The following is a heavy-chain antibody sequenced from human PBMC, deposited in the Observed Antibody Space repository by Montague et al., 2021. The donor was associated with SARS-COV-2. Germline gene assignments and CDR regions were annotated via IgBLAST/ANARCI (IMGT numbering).Heavy chain of an antibody. Sequence: PALVKPTQTLTLTCTFSGFSLSTSAVGVGWIRQPPGKALQWLALIYWDDDKRYSPSLKTRLTVTKDTSKNQVVLTMTNMDPVDTATYYCAHPHTGFSSAYYATWGQGTLVTVSS. D-gene: IGHD3-3*01. J-gene: IGHJ5*02. V-gene: IGHV2-5*02. CDR2: IYWDDDK. CDR1: GFSLSTSAVG. CDR3: AHPHTGFSSAYYAT.